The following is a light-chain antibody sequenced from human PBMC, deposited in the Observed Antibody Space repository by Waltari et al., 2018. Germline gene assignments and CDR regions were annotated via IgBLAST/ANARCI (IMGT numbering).Light chain of an antibody. J-gene: IGLJ2*01. CDR2: EVS. CDR3: SSYAGNYNVL. V-gene: IGLV2-8*01. CDR1: SSDVGGSDY. Sequence: QSALTQPPSASGSPGQSVTIPCTGTSSDVGGSDYVSWYQQHPGKAPKVMIYEVSKRPSGVPDRFSGSKSGNTASLTVSGLQAEDEADYYCSSYAGNYNVLFGGGTKLTVL.